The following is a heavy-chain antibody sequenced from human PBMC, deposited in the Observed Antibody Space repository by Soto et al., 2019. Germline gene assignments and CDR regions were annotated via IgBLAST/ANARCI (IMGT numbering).Heavy chain of an antibody. V-gene: IGHV3-30-3*01. Sequence: QVQLVESGGGVVQPGRSLRLSCAASGFTFSSYAMHWVRQAPGKGLEWVAVISYDGNNKYYADSVKGRFTISGDNSKNTLYLQMNSLRAEDTAVYYCARALTTVTTAYYFDFWGQGTLVTVSS. D-gene: IGHD4-17*01. CDR1: GFTFSSYA. CDR2: ISYDGNNK. CDR3: ARALTTVTTAYYFDF. J-gene: IGHJ4*02.